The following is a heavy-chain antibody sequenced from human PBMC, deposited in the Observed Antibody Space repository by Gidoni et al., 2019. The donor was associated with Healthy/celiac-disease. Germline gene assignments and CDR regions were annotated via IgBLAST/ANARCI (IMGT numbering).Heavy chain of an antibody. D-gene: IGHD4-17*01. CDR2: IYPGDSDT. CDR1: GYSFTSYW. V-gene: IGHV5-51*01. CDR3: AGLHDYGDYDAGWFDP. Sequence: EVQLVQSGAEVKKPGESLKISCKGSGYSFTSYWIGWVRQMPGKGLEGMGIIYPGDSDTRYSPSFQGQVTISADKSISTAYLQWSSLKASDTAMYYCAGLHDYGDYDAGWFDPWGQGTLVTVSS. J-gene: IGHJ5*02.